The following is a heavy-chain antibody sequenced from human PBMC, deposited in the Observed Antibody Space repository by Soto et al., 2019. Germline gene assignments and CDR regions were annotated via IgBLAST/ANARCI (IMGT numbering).Heavy chain of an antibody. J-gene: IGHJ4*02. CDR1: GYTFSDYG. CDR3: AIERTETPPDY. CDR2: ISSQNGNT. Sequence: QVQLVQSGADVKKPGASVKVSCKASGYTFSDYGVSWVRQAPGQGLEWMGWISSQNGNTNFAQKFRGRVTMTTDPSTSTVYMEFRRLRPDDTAVYYCAIERTETPPDYWGQGALVTVSS. V-gene: IGHV1-18*01.